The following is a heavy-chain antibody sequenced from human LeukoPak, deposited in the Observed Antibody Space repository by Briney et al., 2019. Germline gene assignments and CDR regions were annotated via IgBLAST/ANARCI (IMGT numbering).Heavy chain of an antibody. V-gene: IGHV4-61*02. J-gene: IGHJ4*02. CDR1: GGSISSGSYY. Sequence: SQTLSLTCTVSGGSISSGSYYWSWIRQPAGKGLEWIGRIYTSGSTNYNPSLKSRVTISVDTSKNQFSLKLSSVTAADTAVYYCARGRLRYYYDSSGTFDYWGQGTLDTVSS. CDR2: IYTSGST. CDR3: ARGRLRYYYDSSGTFDY. D-gene: IGHD3-22*01.